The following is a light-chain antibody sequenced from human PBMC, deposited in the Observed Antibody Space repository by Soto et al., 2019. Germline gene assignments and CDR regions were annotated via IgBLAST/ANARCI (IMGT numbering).Light chain of an antibody. J-gene: IGLJ2*01. Sequence: QSALTQPASVSGSPGQSITISCTATSSDIGDYNYVSWYQQHPGKAPKLMICDVSIRPSGVSNRFSGSKSGNTASLTISGLQAEDEADYYCSSYTSSSTLVFGGGTKLTVL. CDR1: SSDIGDYNY. CDR3: SSYTSSSTLV. CDR2: DVS. V-gene: IGLV2-14*01.